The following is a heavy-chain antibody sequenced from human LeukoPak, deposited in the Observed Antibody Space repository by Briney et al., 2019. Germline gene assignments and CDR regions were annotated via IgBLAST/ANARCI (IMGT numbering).Heavy chain of an antibody. Sequence: SGGSLRLSCAASGFTFSSYGMHWVRKAPGKGLEWVAVISYDGSNKYYADSVKGRFTISRDNSKNTLYLQMNSLRAEDTAVYYCASGKTDDYGDYVYPSDYWGQGTLVTVSS. CDR2: ISYDGSNK. CDR3: ASGKTDDYGDYVYPSDY. D-gene: IGHD4-17*01. J-gene: IGHJ4*02. V-gene: IGHV3-30*03. CDR1: GFTFSSYG.